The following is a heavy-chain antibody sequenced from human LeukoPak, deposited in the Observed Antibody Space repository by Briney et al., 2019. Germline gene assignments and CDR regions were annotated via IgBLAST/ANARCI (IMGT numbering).Heavy chain of an antibody. J-gene: IGHJ1*01. D-gene: IGHD2-21*01. Sequence: GGSLRLSCAASGFTVGTNSMTWVRQSPGKGLEWVSVIYSGASTYYADSVNGRFTISRDNSRNTLFLQMNSLRAEDTALYYCASAREYCGSAECYEYFQYWGQGTLVTVSS. CDR3: ASAREYCGSAECYEYFQY. CDR1: GFTVGTNS. CDR2: IYSGAST. V-gene: IGHV3-53*01.